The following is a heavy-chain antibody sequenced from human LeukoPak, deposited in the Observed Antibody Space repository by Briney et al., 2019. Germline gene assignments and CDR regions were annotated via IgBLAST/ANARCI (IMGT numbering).Heavy chain of an antibody. J-gene: IGHJ3*02. D-gene: IGHD1-7*01. CDR2: INPGGDNT. CDR3: ARITGTSDDAFDI. V-gene: IGHV1-46*01. Sequence: ASVKVSCKASGYTFTNYYIHWVRQAPGQGLEWMGLINPGGDNTDYAQNFQGRVTMTRDTSTSTVYMGLSSLRSEDTAVYYCARITGTSDDAFDIWGQGTMVTVSS. CDR1: GYTFTNYY.